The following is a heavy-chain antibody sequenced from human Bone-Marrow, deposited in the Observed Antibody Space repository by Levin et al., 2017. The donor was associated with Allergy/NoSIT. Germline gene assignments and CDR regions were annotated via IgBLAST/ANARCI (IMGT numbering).Heavy chain of an antibody. CDR3: AHQNGDYVFDS. CDR2: IDPSGSP. Sequence: SETLSLTCGVSGGSFSGYYWSWIRQPPGKGLEWIGEIDPSGSPNYNPSLKGRVAMSVDTSRSQFSLKVSSVTTADTAVYYCAHQNGDYVFDSWGQGTLVTVST. CDR1: GGSFSGYY. V-gene: IGHV4-34*01. J-gene: IGHJ4*02. D-gene: IGHD4-17*01.